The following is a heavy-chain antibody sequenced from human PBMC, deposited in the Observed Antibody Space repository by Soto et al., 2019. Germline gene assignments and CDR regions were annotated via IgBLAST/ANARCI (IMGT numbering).Heavy chain of an antibody. CDR3: ARASYYYGSGSYSEY. Sequence: QVQLVQSGAEVRKPGASVKVSCKTSGYNFNSFGVSWVRQAPGQGLAWMGWISAYNGNTNYAQKFQGRVTMTTDTSTSTGYMDLRSLRSDDTAVYYCARASYYYGSGSYSEYWGQGTLVTVSS. CDR2: ISAYNGNT. D-gene: IGHD3-10*01. CDR1: GYNFNSFG. J-gene: IGHJ4*02. V-gene: IGHV1-18*01.